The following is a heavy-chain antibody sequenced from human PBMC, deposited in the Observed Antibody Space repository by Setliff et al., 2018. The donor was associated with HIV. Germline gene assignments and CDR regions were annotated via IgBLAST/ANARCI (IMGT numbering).Heavy chain of an antibody. V-gene: IGHV4-59*11. CDR2: IYNSGNS. J-gene: IGHJ5*02. CDR1: GDSISNHY. CDR3: ARDPGGLYCRGTSCQGGCFDP. D-gene: IGHD2-2*01. Sequence: TLSLTCTVSGDSISNHYWNWIRQPPGKGLEWIATIYNSGNSVSNPSLKSRVTISVDTSKNQFSLNLSSVTAADTGVYFCARDPGGLYCRGTSCQGGCFDPWGQGTLVTVSS.